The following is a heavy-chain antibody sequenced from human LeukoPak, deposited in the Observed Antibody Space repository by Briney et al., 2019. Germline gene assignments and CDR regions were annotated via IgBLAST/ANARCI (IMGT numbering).Heavy chain of an antibody. J-gene: IGHJ5*02. Sequence: GGSLRLSCAPSGFTFSNYWMSWVRQAPGKGLEWVANIKQDGSETYYVDSVRGRFTISRDNAKNSLYLQMNSLRAEDTAIYYCAREISSWYRTEGRFDPWGQGNPVTVSS. D-gene: IGHD6-13*01. V-gene: IGHV3-7*01. CDR1: GFTFSNYW. CDR3: AREISSWYRTEGRFDP. CDR2: IKQDGSET.